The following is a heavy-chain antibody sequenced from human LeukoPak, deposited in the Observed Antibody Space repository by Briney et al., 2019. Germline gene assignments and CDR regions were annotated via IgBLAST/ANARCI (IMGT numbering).Heavy chain of an antibody. Sequence: GASVKVSCKASGYTFTSYNINWVRQATGQGLEWMGWMNPRSGNAGSAEKFLGRVTMTRDTSISTAYMELSRLRSDDTAVYYCARGPYYYYYYMDVWGKGTKVTVSS. V-gene: IGHV1-8*01. J-gene: IGHJ6*03. CDR3: ARGPYYYYYYMDV. CDR2: MNPRSGNA. CDR1: GYTFTSYN.